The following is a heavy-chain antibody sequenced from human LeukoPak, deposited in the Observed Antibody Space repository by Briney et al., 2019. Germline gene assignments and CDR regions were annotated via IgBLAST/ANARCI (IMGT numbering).Heavy chain of an antibody. CDR2: IKENGNDK. CDR1: GFTFSTYW. J-gene: IGHJ4*02. D-gene: IGHD2/OR15-2a*01. Sequence: GGSLRLSCAASGFTFSTYWMNWVRQAPGKGLEWVANIKENGNDKYYVDSVKGRFAISRDNAKNSLYLQMNSLSAEDTALYYCARERWAEYYLDYWGQGTLVTVSS. V-gene: IGHV3-7*01. CDR3: ARERWAEYYLDY.